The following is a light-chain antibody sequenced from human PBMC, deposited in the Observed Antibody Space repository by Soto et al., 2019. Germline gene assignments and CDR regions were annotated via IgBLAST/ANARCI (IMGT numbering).Light chain of an antibody. CDR2: GNS. Sequence: QSVLTQPPSVSGAPGQRVTISCTGSSSNIGAGYDVHWYQQLPGPAPILLIYGNSNRPSGVPDRFSGSKSGTSASLAITGLQAEDEADYYCQSYDSSLSVHVVFGGGTKLTVL. CDR3: QSYDSSLSVHVV. V-gene: IGLV1-40*01. CDR1: SSNIGAGYD. J-gene: IGLJ2*01.